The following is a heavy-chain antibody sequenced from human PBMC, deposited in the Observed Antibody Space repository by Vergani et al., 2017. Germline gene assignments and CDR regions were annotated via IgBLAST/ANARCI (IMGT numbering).Heavy chain of an antibody. CDR3: AKARDPNCKGGNCYSYYYGLDL. Sequence: EVQLLESGGDLVQPGGSLRLSCAASGFTFDDYAMHWVRQAPGKGLEWVSGISWNSGSIGYADSVKGRFTISRDNAKNSLYLQMNSLRAEDTAIYYCAKARDPNCKGGNCYSYYYGLDLWGQGTTVTVSS. V-gene: IGHV3-9*01. D-gene: IGHD2-21*01. CDR2: ISWNSGSI. J-gene: IGHJ6*02. CDR1: GFTFDDYA.